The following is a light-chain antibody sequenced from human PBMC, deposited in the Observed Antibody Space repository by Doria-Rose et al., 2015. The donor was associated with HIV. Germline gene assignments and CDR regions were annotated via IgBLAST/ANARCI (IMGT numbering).Light chain of an antibody. CDR2: DAS. V-gene: IGKV3-20*01. Sequence: TQSPGTLSLSPGERATLSCRASQRVKSSYLAWYQQKPGQAPRLLIYDASTRATGIPDRFSGSGSGTDFTLTIGRLEPEDVAVYYCRQYGTSRGTFGQGTRLEIK. CDR1: QRVKSSY. CDR3: RQYGTSRGT. J-gene: IGKJ5*01.